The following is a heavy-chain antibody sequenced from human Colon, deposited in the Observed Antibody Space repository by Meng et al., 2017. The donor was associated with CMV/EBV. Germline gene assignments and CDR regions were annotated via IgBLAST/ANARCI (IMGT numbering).Heavy chain of an antibody. CDR2: IKQDGSEK. D-gene: IGHD4-23*01. CDR1: GFTFSSYW. V-gene: IGHV3-7*01. Sequence: GESLKISCAASGFTFSSYWMSWVRQAPGKGLEWVANIKQDGSEKYYVDSVKGRFPISRDNAKNSLYLQMNSLRAEDTAVYYCESEVGAYGGHGYFDYWGQGTLVTVSS. CDR3: ESEVGAYGGHGYFDY. J-gene: IGHJ4*02.